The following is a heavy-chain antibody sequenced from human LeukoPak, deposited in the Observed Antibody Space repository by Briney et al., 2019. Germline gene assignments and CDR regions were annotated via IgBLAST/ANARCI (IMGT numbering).Heavy chain of an antibody. CDR2: IYISGST. V-gene: IGHV4-4*07. Sequence: SETLSLTCTVSGGSISSYYWSWIRQPAGKGLEWIGRIYISGSTNYNPSLKSRVTISVNTSKNQFSLKLSSVTAADTAVYYCASGTFYCTNGVCYTWFDPWGQGTLVTVSS. CDR1: GGSISSYY. CDR3: ASGTFYCTNGVCYTWFDP. D-gene: IGHD2-8*01. J-gene: IGHJ5*02.